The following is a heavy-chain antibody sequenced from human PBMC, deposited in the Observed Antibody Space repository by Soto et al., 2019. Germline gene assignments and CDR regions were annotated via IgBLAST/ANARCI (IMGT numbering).Heavy chain of an antibody. Sequence: ASVKVSCKASGYTFTSYDINWVRQATGQGLEWMGWMNPNSGNTGDAQKFQGRVTMTRNTSISTAYMELSSLRSEDTAVYYCAICGSDIVVVPAATALYYYYGMDVWGQGTTVTV. V-gene: IGHV1-8*01. CDR3: AICGSDIVVVPAATALYYYYGMDV. CDR1: GYTFTSYD. CDR2: MNPNSGNT. D-gene: IGHD2-2*01. J-gene: IGHJ6*02.